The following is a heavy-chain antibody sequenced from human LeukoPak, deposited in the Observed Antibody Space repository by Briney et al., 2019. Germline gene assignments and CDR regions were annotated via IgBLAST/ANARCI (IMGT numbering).Heavy chain of an antibody. Sequence: SETLSLTCTVSGGSISTSDYLWAWVRQAPGKGLEWIGDFYYNGATYYNGVTSYSPSLRSRVTISVGTSKNHFSLDLTSVTAADTAVYYCVRRNYLSSRIDPWGQGTLVTVSS. J-gene: IGHJ5*02. V-gene: IGHV4-39*02. D-gene: IGHD3-16*01. CDR1: GGSISTSDYL. CDR2: FYYNGAT. CDR3: VRRNYLSSRIDP.